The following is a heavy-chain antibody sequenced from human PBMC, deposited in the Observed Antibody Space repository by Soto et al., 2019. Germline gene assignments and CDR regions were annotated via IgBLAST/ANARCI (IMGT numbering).Heavy chain of an antibody. V-gene: IGHV1-69*01. CDR3: ARGGDGYNFGAVY. D-gene: IGHD2-21*01. J-gene: IGHJ4*02. CDR1: GGGNLRDYR. Sequence: QVQLVQSGAEVKEPGSSVKVSCKVSGGGNLRDYRTTWVRRAHGQGLEWMGGIIPKLGSANYAQNFQGRVTVTADESTNTVYMELRSLRSDDTAVSYWARGGDGYNFGAVYWCQGTPGTVSS. CDR2: IIPKLGSA.